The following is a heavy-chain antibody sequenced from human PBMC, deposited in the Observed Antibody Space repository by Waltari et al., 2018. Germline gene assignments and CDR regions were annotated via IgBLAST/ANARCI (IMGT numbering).Heavy chain of an antibody. D-gene: IGHD1-26*01. Sequence: EVQRVESGGGLAQPGGALGLSCAAAGSHSGSDDMRWVRQAPGKGLESVSYISSGITIYYADSVKGRFTISRDNARNSLFLQMTSLGVEDTAVYYCARRGGIVTPLDVWGKGTTVTVSS. CDR1: GSHSGSDD. V-gene: IGHV3-48*03. CDR2: ISSGITI. J-gene: IGHJ6*03. CDR3: ARRGGIVTPLDV.